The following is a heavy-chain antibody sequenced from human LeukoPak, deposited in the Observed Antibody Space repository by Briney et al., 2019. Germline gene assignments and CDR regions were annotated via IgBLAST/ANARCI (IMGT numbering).Heavy chain of an antibody. J-gene: IGHJ3*02. Sequence: GASLQISCKGAGYSFTSYWIGWGRQLPGKGLEWMGVIYPGDSDTRYSPSFQGQVTISADKSINTAYLQWSSLKASDTAMFYCARRYSTSSGASDAFDIWGQGTMVTVS. CDR3: ARRYSTSSGASDAFDI. D-gene: IGHD6-6*01. V-gene: IGHV5-51*01. CDR1: GYSFTSYW. CDR2: IYPGDSDT.